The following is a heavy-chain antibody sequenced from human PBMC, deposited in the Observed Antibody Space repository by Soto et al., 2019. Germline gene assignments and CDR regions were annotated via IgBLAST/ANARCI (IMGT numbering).Heavy chain of an antibody. D-gene: IGHD2-8*01. V-gene: IGHV1-8*01. CDR3: ARDGYCTNGVCQTSWFDP. J-gene: IGHJ5*02. Sequence: EASVKVSCKASGYTFTSYDINWVRQATGQGLEWMGWMNPNSGNTGYAQKFQGRVTMTRNTSISTAYMELSSLRSEDTAVYYCARDGYCTNGVCQTSWFDPWGQGTLVTVSS. CDR1: GYTFTSYD. CDR2: MNPNSGNT.